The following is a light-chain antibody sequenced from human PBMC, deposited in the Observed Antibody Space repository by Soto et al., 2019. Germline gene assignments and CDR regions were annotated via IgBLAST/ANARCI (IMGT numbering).Light chain of an antibody. J-gene: IGLJ2*01. CDR1: SSDVGAYNF. Sequence: QSALTQPASVSGSPGQSITISCTGTSSDVGAYNFVSWYQQHPGKAPKLIFYEVSNRPPGLSDRFSGSKSGTTASLTISGLQAEDEADYFFSSYTANEPLLFGGGTKLTVL. CDR3: SSYTANEPLL. V-gene: IGLV2-14*01. CDR2: EVS.